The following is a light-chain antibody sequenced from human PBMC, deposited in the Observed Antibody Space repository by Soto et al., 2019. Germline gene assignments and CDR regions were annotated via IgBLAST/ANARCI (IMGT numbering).Light chain of an antibody. Sequence: QSVLTQPPSASGSPGQPVTISCTGTSSDVGAYNYVSWYQQLPGKAPKLIIYEVSKRPSGVPDRFSGSKSGNTASLTVSGLQAEDEADYYCTSYAGTYSVFYVFGTGTKVTVL. CDR2: EVS. CDR1: SSDVGAYNY. J-gene: IGLJ1*01. CDR3: TSYAGTYSVFYV. V-gene: IGLV2-8*01.